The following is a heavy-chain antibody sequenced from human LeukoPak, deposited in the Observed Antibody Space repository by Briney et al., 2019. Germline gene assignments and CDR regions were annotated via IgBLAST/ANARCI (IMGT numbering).Heavy chain of an antibody. J-gene: IGHJ4*02. CDR1: GFTFDDYG. CDR2: INWNGAAT. D-gene: IGHD2-15*01. CDR3: ARDQGGKASY. V-gene: IGHV3-20*04. Sequence: PGGSLRLSCEGSGFTFDDYGISWVRHVPGKGLQWISGINWNGAATGHGDSVKGRFTISRDNAKNSLYLQMNSLRAEDTAVYYCARDQGGKASYWGQGTLVTVSS.